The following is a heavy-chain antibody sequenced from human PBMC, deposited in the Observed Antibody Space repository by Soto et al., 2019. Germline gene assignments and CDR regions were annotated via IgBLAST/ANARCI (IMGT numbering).Heavy chain of an antibody. D-gene: IGHD2-15*01. CDR3: ATVCRFCSGSNSLY. V-gene: IGHV3-48*01. CDR2: ISTGDSPI. J-gene: IGHJ4*02. CDR1: GFTFSNYA. Sequence: PGGSLTLSCAASGFTFSNYAMNWVRQAPGKGLEWVSYISTGDSPIYYADSVKGRFTISRDNAKKSLYLQMISLRAEDTAVYYCATVCRFCSGSNSLYWGRGTLVTVSS.